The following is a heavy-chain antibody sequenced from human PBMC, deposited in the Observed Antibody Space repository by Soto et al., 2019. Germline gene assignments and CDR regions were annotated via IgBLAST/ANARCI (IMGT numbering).Heavy chain of an antibody. D-gene: IGHD2-2*01. CDR3: ARQDCSSTSCLFDY. CDR2: IYYSGST. J-gene: IGHJ4*02. Sequence: SETLSLTCTVSGGSISSYYWSWIRQPPGKGLEWIGYIYYSGSTNYNPSLKSRVTISVDTSKNQFSLKLSSVTAADTAVYYCARQDCSSTSCLFDYWGQGTLVTVSS. CDR1: GGSISSYY. V-gene: IGHV4-59*08.